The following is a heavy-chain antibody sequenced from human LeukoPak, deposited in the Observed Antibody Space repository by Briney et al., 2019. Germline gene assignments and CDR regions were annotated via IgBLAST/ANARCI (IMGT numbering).Heavy chain of an antibody. CDR2: ISGRSSHV. J-gene: IGHJ4*02. Sequence: GGSLRLSCSASGFSFSDYDMNWFRQAPGKGLEWISSISGRSSHVYYGDSVKGRFSISRDNAMNSVFLQMNGLGVDDTAVYYCGRAFPPLRTASAGDLWGQGTLVTVSS. CDR1: GFSFSDYD. CDR3: GRAFPPLRTASAGDL. D-gene: IGHD3-16*01. V-gene: IGHV3-21*01.